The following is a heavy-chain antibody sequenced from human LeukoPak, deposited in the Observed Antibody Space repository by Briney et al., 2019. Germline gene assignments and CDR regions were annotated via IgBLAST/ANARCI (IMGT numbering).Heavy chain of an antibody. CDR1: GFTFSSYD. Sequence: PGGSLRLSCAASGFTFSSYDLHWVRQPTGKGLVWVSRFTSDGSNTTYADSVKGRFTVSRDIAKNTLYLQMNSLRAEDTAVYYCARAQMGAPTDCWGQGTLVTVSS. CDR2: FTSDGSNT. J-gene: IGHJ4*02. CDR3: ARAQMGAPTDC. D-gene: IGHD1-26*01. V-gene: IGHV3-74*01.